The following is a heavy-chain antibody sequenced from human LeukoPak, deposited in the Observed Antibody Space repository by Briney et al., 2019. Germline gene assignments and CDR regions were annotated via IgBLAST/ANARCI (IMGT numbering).Heavy chain of an antibody. V-gene: IGHV3-7*01. CDR3: ARGLLLAVAGTYTSFDY. D-gene: IGHD6-19*01. CDR2: IKVDGTET. Sequence: GGSLRLSCVASGFTFSTYWMGWVRQAPGKGPEWVATIKVDGTETYYVDAVKGRFTISRDNAKNSLYLQMNSLRDEDTVVYYCARGLLLAVAGTYTSFDYWGQGTLVTVSS. CDR1: GFTFSTYW. J-gene: IGHJ4*02.